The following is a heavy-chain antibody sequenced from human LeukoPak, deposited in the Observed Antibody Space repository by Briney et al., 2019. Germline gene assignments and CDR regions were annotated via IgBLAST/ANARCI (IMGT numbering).Heavy chain of an antibody. CDR3: ATDDYDSKFSRGV. D-gene: IGHD3-22*01. V-gene: IGHV4-34*01. J-gene: IGHJ4*02. Sequence: SETLSLTCAVYGGSFSGYYWSWIRQPPGKGLEWIGEINHSGSTNYNPSLKSRVTISEDTSKNQFSLKLRSVTAADTAVYYCATDDYDSKFSRGVWGQGTLVTVSS. CDR2: INHSGST. CDR1: GGSFSGYY.